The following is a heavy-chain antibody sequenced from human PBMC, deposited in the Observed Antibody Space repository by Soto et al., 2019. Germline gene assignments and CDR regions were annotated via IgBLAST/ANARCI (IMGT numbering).Heavy chain of an antibody. D-gene: IGHD5-18*01. CDR3: ARDSGYSYGPLDY. J-gene: IGHJ4*02. Sequence: EVQLVESGGGLVQPGGSLRLSCAASGFTLSSYSMNWVRQAPGKGLEWVSYISSSSSTIYYADSVKGRFTISRDNAKNSLYLQMNSLRAEDTAVYYCARDSGYSYGPLDYWGQGTLVTVSS. CDR2: ISSSSSTI. V-gene: IGHV3-48*01. CDR1: GFTLSSYS.